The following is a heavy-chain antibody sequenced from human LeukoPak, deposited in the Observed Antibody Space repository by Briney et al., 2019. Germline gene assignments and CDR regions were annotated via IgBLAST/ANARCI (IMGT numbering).Heavy chain of an antibody. D-gene: IGHD5-18*01. J-gene: IGHJ4*02. V-gene: IGHV3-74*01. CDR3: ARRVGVYGYYYFDY. Sequence: GGSLRLSCAASGFTFSRYWMHWVRQAPGKGLGWVSRINSDGSTTTYADSVKGRFTISRDNAKNTLYLQMNSLRAEDTAVYYCARRVGVYGYYYFDYWGQGTLVTVSS. CDR1: GFTFSRYW. CDR2: INSDGSTT.